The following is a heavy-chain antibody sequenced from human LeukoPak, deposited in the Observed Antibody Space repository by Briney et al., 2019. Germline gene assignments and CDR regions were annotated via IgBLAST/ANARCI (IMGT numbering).Heavy chain of an antibody. D-gene: IGHD3-3*01. CDR3: ARGGRFLEWPTPYYFDY. CDR1: GGSISSGDYY. J-gene: IGHJ4*02. Sequence: SETLSLTCTVSGGSISSGDYYWSWIRQPPGKGLEWIGYIYYSGSTYYNPSLKSRVTISVDTSKNQFSLKLSSVTDADTAVYYCARGGRFLEWPTPYYFDYWGQGTLVTVSS. V-gene: IGHV4-30-4*01. CDR2: IYYSGST.